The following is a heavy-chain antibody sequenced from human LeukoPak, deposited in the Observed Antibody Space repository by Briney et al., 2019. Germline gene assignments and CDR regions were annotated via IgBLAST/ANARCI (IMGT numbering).Heavy chain of an antibody. J-gene: IGHJ4*02. CDR1: GFTVSSNY. CDR2: IYSGGST. V-gene: IGHV3-53*01. D-gene: IGHD3-16*01. CDR3: ARVGYDYVWGSYGPIDY. Sequence: GGSLRLSCAASGFTVSSNYMSWVRQAPGKGLEWVSVIYSGGSTYCADSVKGRFTISRDNSRNTLYLQMNSLRAEDTAVYYCARVGYDYVWGSYGPIDYWGQGTLVTVSS.